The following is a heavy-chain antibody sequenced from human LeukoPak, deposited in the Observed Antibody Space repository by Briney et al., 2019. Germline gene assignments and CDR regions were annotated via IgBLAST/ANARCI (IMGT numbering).Heavy chain of an antibody. D-gene: IGHD5-24*01. Sequence: PSETLSLTCAVYGGSFSGYYWSWIRQPPGKGLEWIGEINHSGSTNYSPSLKTRVTISVDTSKNQFSLKLSSVTAADTSVYYCARGAGDGWVYWGQGTLVTVSS. CDR2: INHSGST. V-gene: IGHV4-34*01. CDR3: ARGAGDGWVY. CDR1: GGSFSGYY. J-gene: IGHJ4*02.